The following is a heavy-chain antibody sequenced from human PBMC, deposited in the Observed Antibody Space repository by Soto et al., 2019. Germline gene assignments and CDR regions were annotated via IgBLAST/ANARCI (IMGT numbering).Heavy chain of an antibody. CDR2: IYYSGRT. CDR1: GGSIRDYF. Sequence: SETLSLTCTVSGGSIRDYFWTWIRQPPGKGLEWIGYIYYSGRTNYNPSLKSRVSISVDTSKNHCSLQLRSVTAADTAVYFCARVGGDDFGDSGGFDYWGQGTLVTVSS. D-gene: IGHD4-17*01. J-gene: IGHJ4*02. V-gene: IGHV4-59*01. CDR3: ARVGGDDFGDSGGFDY.